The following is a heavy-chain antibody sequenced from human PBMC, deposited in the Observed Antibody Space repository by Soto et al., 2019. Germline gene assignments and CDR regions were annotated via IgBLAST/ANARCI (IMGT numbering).Heavy chain of an antibody. J-gene: IGHJ6*02. D-gene: IGHD3-22*01. Sequence: ASVKVSCKASGYTFTSYGISWVRQAPGQGLEWMGWISAYNGNTNYAQKLQGRVTMTTDTSASTAYMELRSLRSDDTAVYYCAILYYYDSSGYRPGYYYYGMDVWGQGTTVTV. V-gene: IGHV1-18*01. CDR2: ISAYNGNT. CDR1: GYTFTSYG. CDR3: AILYYYDSSGYRPGYYYYGMDV.